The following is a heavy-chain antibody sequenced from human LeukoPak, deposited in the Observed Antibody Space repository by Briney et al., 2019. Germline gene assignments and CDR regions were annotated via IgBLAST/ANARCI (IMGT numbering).Heavy chain of an antibody. CDR2: IYSGGST. CDR3: ARRPPPRYSSGWNYFDY. J-gene: IGHJ4*02. D-gene: IGHD6-19*01. CDR1: GFTVSSNY. V-gene: IGHV3-66*04. Sequence: GGSLRLSCAASGFTVSSNYMSWVRQAPGKGLEWVSVIYSGGSTYYADSVKGRFPHSQDNYNNTPYLQMNSLRAHETAVYYRARRPPPRYSSGWNYFDYWGQGTLVTVSS.